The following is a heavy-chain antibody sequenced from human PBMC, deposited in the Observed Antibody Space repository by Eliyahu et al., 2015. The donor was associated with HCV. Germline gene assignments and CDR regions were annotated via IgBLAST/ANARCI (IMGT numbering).Heavy chain of an antibody. CDR3: VKDWLTGPNEGGPDWFDP. V-gene: IGHV3-23*01. CDR1: GFTFSSYA. J-gene: IGHJ5*02. Sequence: EVQLLESGGGLVQPGGSLRLSCAASGFTFSSYALSWVRQAPGKGLEWVSSISGSGVSSYYADFVKGRFTISRDNSKNTLYLQMNSLRAEDTAVYYCVKDWLTGPNEGGPDWFDPWGQGTLVTVSS. D-gene: IGHD3-16*01. CDR2: ISGSGVSS.